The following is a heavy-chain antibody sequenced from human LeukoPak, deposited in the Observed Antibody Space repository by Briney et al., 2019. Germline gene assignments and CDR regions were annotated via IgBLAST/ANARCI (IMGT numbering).Heavy chain of an antibody. J-gene: IGHJ4*02. D-gene: IGHD3-22*01. V-gene: IGHV3-21*01. CDR1: GFTFSSYW. CDR2: ISVRSNYI. Sequence: GGSLRLSCEASGFTFSSYWMTWVRQAPGKGLEWVSSISVRSNYIYYADSVRGRFSISRDDARNSLYLQMDSLRGDDTAVYYCARLRRNSDSSGYYYYYDYWGQGTLVTVSS. CDR3: ARLRRNSDSSGYYYYYDY.